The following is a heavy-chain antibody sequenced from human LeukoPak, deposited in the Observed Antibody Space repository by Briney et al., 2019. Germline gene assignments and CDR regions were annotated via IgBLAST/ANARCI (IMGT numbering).Heavy chain of an antibody. J-gene: IGHJ4*02. Sequence: GGSLRLSCAVSGFSVRTNFMSWVRQAPGKGLEWVSVIYTGGGTDHADSVKGRFTISRDNSKNTLYLQMNSLRAEDTAVYYCAKRSCSSTSCYPRLYYFDYWGQGTLVTVSS. CDR2: IYTGGGT. CDR3: AKRSCSSTSCYPRLYYFDY. D-gene: IGHD2-2*01. V-gene: IGHV3-53*01. CDR1: GFSVRTNF.